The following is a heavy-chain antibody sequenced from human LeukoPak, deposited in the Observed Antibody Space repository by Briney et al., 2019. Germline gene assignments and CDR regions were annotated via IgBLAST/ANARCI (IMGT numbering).Heavy chain of an antibody. J-gene: IGHJ4*02. D-gene: IGHD4-23*01. CDR2: IYTSGST. CDR1: GGSISSGSYY. V-gene: IGHV4-61*02. CDR3: ARDEMTTVVD. Sequence: SETLSLTCTVSGGSISSGSYYWSWIRQPAGKGLEWIGRIYTSGSTNYNPSLKSRVTISVDTSKNQFSLKLSSVTAADTAVYYCARDEMTTVVDWGQGTLVTVSS.